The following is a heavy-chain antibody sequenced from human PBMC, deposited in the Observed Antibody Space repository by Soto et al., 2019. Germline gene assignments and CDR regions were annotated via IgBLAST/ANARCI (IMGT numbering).Heavy chain of an antibody. CDR2: VSGYNGNT. Sequence: ASVKVSCKASGYIFINYGITWVRQAPGQGLEWMGWVSGYNGNTKYADKLQGRVTMTTDTPTTTAYMELRSLRSDDTAVYYCARDEVPAANWLDRWGQGTLVTVSS. V-gene: IGHV1-18*01. J-gene: IGHJ5*02. CDR3: ARDEVPAANWLDR. D-gene: IGHD2-2*01. CDR1: GYIFINYG.